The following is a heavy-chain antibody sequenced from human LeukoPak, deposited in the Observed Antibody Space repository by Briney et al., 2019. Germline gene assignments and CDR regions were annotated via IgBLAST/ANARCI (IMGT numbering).Heavy chain of an antibody. CDR2: ISYDGSNK. J-gene: IGHJ4*02. Sequence: SCKASGYTFTGYYMHWVRQAPGKGLEWVAVISYDGSNKYYADSVKGRFTISRDNSKNTLYLQMNSLRAEDTAVYYCAKDAPYGSGSYYNALDYWGQGTLVTVSS. CDR3: AKDAPYGSGSYYNALDY. V-gene: IGHV3-30*18. D-gene: IGHD3-10*01. CDR1: GYTFTGYY.